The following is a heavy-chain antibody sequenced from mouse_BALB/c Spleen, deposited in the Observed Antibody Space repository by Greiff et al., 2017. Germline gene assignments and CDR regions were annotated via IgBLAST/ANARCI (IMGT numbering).Heavy chain of an antibody. J-gene: IGHJ4*01. V-gene: IGHV1-4*02. Sequence: QVQLKQSAAELARPGASVKMSCKASGYTFTSYTMHWVKQRPGQGLEWIGYINPSSGYTEYNQKFKDKTTLTADKSSSTAYMQLSSLTSEDSAVYYCARERGRAMDYWGQGTSVTVSS. CDR3: ARERGRAMDY. CDR1: GYTFTSYT. CDR2: INPSSGYT.